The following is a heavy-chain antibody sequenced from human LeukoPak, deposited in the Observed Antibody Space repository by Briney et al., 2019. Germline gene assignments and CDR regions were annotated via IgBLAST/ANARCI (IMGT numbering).Heavy chain of an antibody. CDR3: ARDLSYYYDSSGHHAFDI. CDR2: IYYSGST. V-gene: IGHV4-59*01. D-gene: IGHD3-22*01. CDR1: GGSISSYY. J-gene: IGHJ3*02. Sequence: SETLSLTCTVSGGSISSYYWSWIRQPPGKGLEWIGDIYYSGSTNYNPSLKSRVTISVDTSKNQFSLKLSSVTAADTAVYYCARDLSYYYDSSGHHAFDIWGQGTMVTVSS.